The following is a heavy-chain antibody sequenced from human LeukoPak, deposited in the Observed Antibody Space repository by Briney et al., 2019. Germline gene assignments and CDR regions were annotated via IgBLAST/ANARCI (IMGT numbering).Heavy chain of an antibody. CDR2: IYSGGST. CDR1: GFTVSSNY. V-gene: IGHV3-66*01. Sequence: GRSLRLSCAASGFTVSSNYMTWVRQAPGKGLEWVSVIYSGGSTYYADSVKGRFTLSRDNSKNTLFLQMNSLRAEDTAVYYCARDQYSSSWYPSWFDPWGQGTLVTVSS. J-gene: IGHJ5*02. D-gene: IGHD6-13*01. CDR3: ARDQYSSSWYPSWFDP.